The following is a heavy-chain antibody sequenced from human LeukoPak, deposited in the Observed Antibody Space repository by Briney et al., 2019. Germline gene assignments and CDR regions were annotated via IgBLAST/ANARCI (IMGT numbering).Heavy chain of an antibody. V-gene: IGHV4-4*09. CDR2: IYTSGNT. J-gene: IGHJ6*03. Sequence: SETLSLTCTVSGASISSSYWSWIRQPPGEGLEWIGYIYTSGNTNYNPSLQSRVTMSVDTSKNQLSLNLTSVTAADTAVYYCARLQSYGSGRSYYMDVWANGATVTVSS. D-gene: IGHD3-10*01. CDR3: ARLQSYGSGRSYYMDV. CDR1: GASISSSY.